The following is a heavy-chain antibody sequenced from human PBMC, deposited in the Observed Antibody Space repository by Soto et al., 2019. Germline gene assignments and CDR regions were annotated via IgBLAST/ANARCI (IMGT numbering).Heavy chain of an antibody. D-gene: IGHD2-15*01. CDR2: SNPNTGGT. CDR1: GYTFTGHH. V-gene: IGHV1-2*02. J-gene: IGHJ4*02. CDR3: AISRYCSGGDCTTQSLYYFDY. Sequence: QVQLVQSGAEVKKPGASVKVSCKASGYTFTGHHIHWVRQAPGQGLEWMGWSNPNTGGTNFAQKFQGRVTMSRDTSISTAHMELSRLRSDDTAVYYCAISRYCSGGDCTTQSLYYFDYWGQGTLVTVSS.